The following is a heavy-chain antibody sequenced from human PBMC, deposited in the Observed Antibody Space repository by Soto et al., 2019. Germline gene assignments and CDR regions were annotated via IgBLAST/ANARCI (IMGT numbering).Heavy chain of an antibody. CDR1: GFTFSSYA. Sequence: GGSLRLSCAASGFTFSSYAMHWVRQAPGKGLEWVAVISYDGSNKYYADSVKGRFTISRDNPKNKMYLEMKSLRVEDTAVYYCAKFFSWRVSPESCFDSWGLRTLVTVSS. V-gene: IGHV3-30-3*01. J-gene: IGHJ4*02. D-gene: IGHD3-3*01. CDR3: AKFFSWRVSPESCFDS. CDR2: ISYDGSNK.